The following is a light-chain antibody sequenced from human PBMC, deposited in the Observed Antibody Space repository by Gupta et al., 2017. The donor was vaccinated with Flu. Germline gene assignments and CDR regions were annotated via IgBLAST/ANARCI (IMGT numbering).Light chain of an antibody. V-gene: IGKV2-30*01. CDR2: KAS. CDR1: QSRVYSDGDSY. CDR3: MHRKRWPWT. Sequence: DDVMTQSALFLSVTLGQPASISCRSSQSRVYSDGDSYVSWFHQRPGQPPRRLIYKASNRDSGVPDRISGSGSGTDFTLRISRVEAEDVGVYYCMHRKRWPWTFGQGTKVEIK. J-gene: IGKJ1*01.